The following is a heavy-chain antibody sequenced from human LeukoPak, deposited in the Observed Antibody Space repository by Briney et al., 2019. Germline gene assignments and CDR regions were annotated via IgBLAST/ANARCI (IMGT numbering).Heavy chain of an antibody. CDR1: GDSVSTYS. D-gene: IGHD2/OR15-2a*01. J-gene: IGHJ5*02. V-gene: IGHV4-4*07. CDR3: ARDFSSKNWFDT. CDR2: VYSNGNT. Sequence: SETLSLTCTVFGDSVSTYSWSWIRQPAGEGLEWIGRVYSNGNTNYTPSLKSRVTLSTDRSKNQVSLKLASVTAADTATYYCARDFSSKNWFDTWGQGTLVTVSS.